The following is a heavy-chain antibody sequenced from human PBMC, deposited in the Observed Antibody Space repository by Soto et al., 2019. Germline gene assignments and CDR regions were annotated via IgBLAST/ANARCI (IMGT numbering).Heavy chain of an antibody. CDR2: IDPNGGT. Sequence: SETLSLTCSVSGDSISNNKWWSWVRQPPGKRLEWIGYIDPNGGTSYNPSLKSRATISIDTSTKQFSLKLSSVTAADTAVYYCVRQGFGRLHGLVDVWGQGTTVTVS. CDR3: VRQGFGRLHGLVDV. D-gene: IGHD3-10*01. V-gene: IGHV4-4*02. J-gene: IGHJ6*02. CDR1: GDSISNNKW.